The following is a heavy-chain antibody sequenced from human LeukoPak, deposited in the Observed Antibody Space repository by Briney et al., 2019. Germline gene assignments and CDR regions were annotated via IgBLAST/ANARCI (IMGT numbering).Heavy chain of an antibody. CDR2: IFPSSDEI. CDR3: ATYRQIQVPFEF. J-gene: IGHJ4*02. CDR1: GFTFSDFP. V-gene: IGHV3-23*01. D-gene: IGHD5-18*01. Sequence: GGSLRLSCAASGFTFSDFPMIWVRQAPGKGLEWVSSIFPSSDEIHYADSVKGRFTISRDNSRSTLSLQMDSLRAEDTATYYCATYRQIQVPFEFWGQGTLVTVSS.